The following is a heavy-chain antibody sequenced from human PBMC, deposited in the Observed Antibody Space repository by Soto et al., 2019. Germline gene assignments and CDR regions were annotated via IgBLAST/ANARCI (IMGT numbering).Heavy chain of an antibody. D-gene: IGHD3-10*01. Sequence: QITLKESGPTLVKPTQTLTLTCTFSGFSLSTSGMGVGWIRQPPGKALECLAVIYWDDEKLYNPSLKSMLTVTKDTSENQVVLTMTNMDPVDTATYYGVHRTYYTSGRRFDYWGQGTLVTVSS. J-gene: IGHJ4*02. CDR2: IYWDDEK. CDR3: VHRTYYTSGRRFDY. CDR1: GFSLSTSGMG. V-gene: IGHV2-5*02.